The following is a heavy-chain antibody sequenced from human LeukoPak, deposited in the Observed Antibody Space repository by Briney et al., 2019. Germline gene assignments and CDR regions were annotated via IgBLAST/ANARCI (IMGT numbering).Heavy chain of an antibody. CDR2: IYHSGST. CDR1: GYSISSGYY. CDR3: ARESSSSYLY. Sequence: SETLSLTCTVSGYSISSGYYWGWIRPPPGKGLEWIGSIYHSGSTYYNQSLKSRVTISVDTSKNQFSLKLSSVTAADTAVYYCARESSSSYLYWGQGTLVTVSS. J-gene: IGHJ4*02. V-gene: IGHV4-38-2*02. D-gene: IGHD6-6*01.